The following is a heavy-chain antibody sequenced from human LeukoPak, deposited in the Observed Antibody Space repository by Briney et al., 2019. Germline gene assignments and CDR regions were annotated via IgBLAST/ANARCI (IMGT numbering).Heavy chain of an antibody. CDR2: INHSGST. D-gene: IGHD3-3*01. Sequence: SETLSLTCAVYGVSFSGYYWSWIRQPPGKGLEWIGEINHSGSTNYNPSLKSRVTISVDTSKNQFSLKLSSVTAADTAVYYCARSVYDFWSVYNWFDPWGQGTLVTVSS. CDR3: ARSVYDFWSVYNWFDP. J-gene: IGHJ5*02. V-gene: IGHV4-34*01. CDR1: GVSFSGYY.